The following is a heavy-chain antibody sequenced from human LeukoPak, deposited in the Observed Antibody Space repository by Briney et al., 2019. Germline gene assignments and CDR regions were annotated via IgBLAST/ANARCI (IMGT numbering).Heavy chain of an antibody. CDR2: MNPNSGNT. CDR1: GCTFSNYD. Sequence: ASVKVSRKASGCTFSNYDINWVRQATGQGLEWMGWMNPNSGNTGYAQKFQGRVTMTRNTSINTAYMELSSLTFEDTAVYYCARRADYYDSSAYYYWGQGTLVTVSS. J-gene: IGHJ4*02. D-gene: IGHD3-22*01. CDR3: ARRADYYDSSAYYY. V-gene: IGHV1-8*01.